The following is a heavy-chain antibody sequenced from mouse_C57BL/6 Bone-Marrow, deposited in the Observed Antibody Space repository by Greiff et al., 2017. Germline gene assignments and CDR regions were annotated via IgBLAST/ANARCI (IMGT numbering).Heavy chain of an antibody. CDR3: ARNYGNRYY. V-gene: IGHV2-9-1*01. CDR2: IWTGGGT. CDR1: GFPFTSYA. D-gene: IGHD2-1*01. Sequence: VKLMESGPGLVAPSQSLSITCPVSGFPFTSYAISWVRQPPGKGLEWLGVIWTGGGTNYNSALKSRLSISKDNSKSQVFLKMHSLQTDNTARYYCARNYGNRYYWGQGTTLTVSS. J-gene: IGHJ2*01.